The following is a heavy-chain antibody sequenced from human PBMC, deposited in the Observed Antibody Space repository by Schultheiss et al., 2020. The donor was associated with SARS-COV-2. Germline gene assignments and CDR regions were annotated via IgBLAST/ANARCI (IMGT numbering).Heavy chain of an antibody. J-gene: IGHJ4*02. CDR1: GFTFSSYA. V-gene: IGHV3-48*01. CDR2: IRSSSSTI. Sequence: GESLKISCAASGFTFSSYAMHWVRQAPGKGLEWVSYIRSSSSTIYYADSVKGRFTISRDNSKNTLYVQMNRLRVEDTAVYYCAKDRGWFSSSWCFDYWGQGTLVTVS. D-gene: IGHD6-13*01. CDR3: AKDRGWFSSSWCFDY.